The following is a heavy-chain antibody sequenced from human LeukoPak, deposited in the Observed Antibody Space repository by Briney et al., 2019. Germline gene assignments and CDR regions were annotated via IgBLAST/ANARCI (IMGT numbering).Heavy chain of an antibody. D-gene: IGHD5-12*01. J-gene: IGHJ4*02. Sequence: SVKVSCKASGGTXSSYAISGVRQAPGQGLEWMGGIIPIFGTANYAQKFQGRVTITADESTSTAYMELSSLRSEDTAAYYCAREDPTSGLFYYFDYWGQGTLVTVSS. V-gene: IGHV1-69*13. CDR2: IIPIFGTA. CDR1: GGTXSSYA. CDR3: AREDPTSGLFYYFDY.